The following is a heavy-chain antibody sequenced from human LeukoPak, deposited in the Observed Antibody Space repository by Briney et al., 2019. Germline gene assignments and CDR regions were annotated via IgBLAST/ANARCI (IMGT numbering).Heavy chain of an antibody. D-gene: IGHD1-26*01. CDR3: ARGGSYSIDY. V-gene: IGHV4-38-2*02. CDR1: GYSVSSGFY. J-gene: IGHJ4*02. CDR2: IYHSGDT. Sequence: PSETLALTCTVSGYSVSSGFYWGWIRQPPGKGLEWIASIYHSGDTYYNPSLRSRVTISLDTSKNQLSLKLSSVTAADTAVYYCARGGSYSIDYWGQGTLVTVSS.